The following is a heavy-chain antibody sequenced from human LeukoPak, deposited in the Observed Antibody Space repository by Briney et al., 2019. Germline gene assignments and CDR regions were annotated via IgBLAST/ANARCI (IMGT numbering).Heavy chain of an antibody. CDR3: ARVSTVTTGFDY. J-gene: IGHJ4*01. Sequence: MLGGSLRLSCSASGFIFNTFGMNWVRQAPGKGLEWVSSITSTTTYTYYADSVKGRFTISRDNAKNSLYLQMNSLRAEDTAVYYCARVSTVTTGFDYWGQEPWSPSPQ. CDR1: GFIFNTFG. CDR2: ITSTTTYT. D-gene: IGHD4-11*01. V-gene: IGHV3-21*01.